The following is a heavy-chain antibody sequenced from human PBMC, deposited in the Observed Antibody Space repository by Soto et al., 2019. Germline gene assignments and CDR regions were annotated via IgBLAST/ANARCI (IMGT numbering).Heavy chain of an antibody. CDR2: IYYSGST. V-gene: IGHV4-39*01. J-gene: IGHJ5*02. CDR1: GGSISSSSYY. CDR3: ARRLAAAGPQTHWFDP. Sequence: PSETLSLTCTVSGGSISSSSYYWGWIRQPPGKGLEWIGSIYYSGSTYYNPSLKSRVTISVDTSKNQFSLKLSSVTAADTAVYYCARRLAAAGPQTHWFDPSGQGTRVTVSS. D-gene: IGHD6-13*01.